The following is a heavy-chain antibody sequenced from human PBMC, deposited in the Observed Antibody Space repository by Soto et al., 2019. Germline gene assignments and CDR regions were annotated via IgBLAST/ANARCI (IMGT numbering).Heavy chain of an antibody. V-gene: IGHV3-30*18. CDR1: GFTFISYG. CDR2: ISYDGNNK. D-gene: IGHD2-15*01. Sequence: QVQLVESGGCVVQPGRSLRLSCAASGFTFISYGMHWFRQAPGKGLEWVAVISYDGNNKYYADSVKGRFTISRDSSKNTMYLQMNSLRAEDTAVYYCAKDEVLVVAVARDYYGMDVWGQGTTVTVSS. J-gene: IGHJ6*02. CDR3: AKDEVLVVAVARDYYGMDV.